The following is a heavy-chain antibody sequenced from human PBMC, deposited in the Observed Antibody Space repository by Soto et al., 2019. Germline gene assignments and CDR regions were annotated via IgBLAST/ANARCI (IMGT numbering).Heavy chain of an antibody. CDR2: ISSSGSTI. J-gene: IGHJ4*02. D-gene: IGHD6-19*01. Sequence: ESGGGLVQPGGSLRLSCAASGFTFSSYEMNWVRQAPGKGLEWVSYISSSGSTIYYADSVQGRFTISRDNAKNSLYLQMNSLRAEDTAVYYCARSPLGAVAFDYWGQGTLVTVSS. CDR1: GFTFSSYE. V-gene: IGHV3-48*03. CDR3: ARSPLGAVAFDY.